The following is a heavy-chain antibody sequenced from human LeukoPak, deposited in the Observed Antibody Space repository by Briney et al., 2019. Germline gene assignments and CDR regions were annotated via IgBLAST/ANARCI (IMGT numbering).Heavy chain of an antibody. J-gene: IGHJ5*02. CDR2: IYYSGST. Sequence: SETLSLTCTVSGGSISSSSYYWVRIRQPPGKGLEWIGSIYYSGSTYYNPSLKSRVTISVDTSKIQFSLKLSSVTAAATAVYYCASGLLSSSWYLDPWGQGTLVTVSS. V-gene: IGHV4-39*01. CDR1: GGSISSSSYY. CDR3: ASGLLSSSWYLDP. D-gene: IGHD6-13*01.